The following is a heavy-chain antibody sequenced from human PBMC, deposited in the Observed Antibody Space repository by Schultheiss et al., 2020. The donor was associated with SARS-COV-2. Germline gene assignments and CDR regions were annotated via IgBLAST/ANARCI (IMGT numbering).Heavy chain of an antibody. D-gene: IGHD3-3*01. CDR1: GFTFSSYA. V-gene: IGHV3-23*01. Sequence: GGSLRLSCAASGFTFSSYAMSWVRQAPGKGLEWVSAISGSGGSTYYADSVKGRFTISRDNSKNTLYLQMNSLRAEDTAVYYCAKSANVGNALRFLEHPCCGPDYWCEATPGTVSS. CDR3: AKSANVGNALRFLEHPCCGPDY. CDR2: ISGSGGST. J-gene: IGHJ4*02.